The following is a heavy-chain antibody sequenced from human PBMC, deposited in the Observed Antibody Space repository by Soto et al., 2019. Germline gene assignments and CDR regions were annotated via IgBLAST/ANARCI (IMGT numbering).Heavy chain of an antibody. CDR2: FDPEDGET. CDR1: GYTLTELS. Sequence: ASVKVSCKVSGYTLTELSMHWVRQAPGKGLEWMGGFDPEDGETIYAQKLQGRVTMTEDTSTDTAYMELSSLRSEDTAVYYCATDSFCSSTSCYAFDYWGQGTLVTVSS. D-gene: IGHD2-2*01. V-gene: IGHV1-24*01. CDR3: ATDSFCSSTSCYAFDY. J-gene: IGHJ4*02.